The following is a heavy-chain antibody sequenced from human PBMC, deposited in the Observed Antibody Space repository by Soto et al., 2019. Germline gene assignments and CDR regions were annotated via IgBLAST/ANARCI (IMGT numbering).Heavy chain of an antibody. V-gene: IGHV1-8*01. J-gene: IGHJ3*02. CDR1: GYTFTSYD. D-gene: IGHD3-9*01. CDR2: MNPNSGNT. Sequence: ASVKVSCKASGYTFTSYDINWVRQATGQGLEWMGWMNPNSGNTGYAQKFQGRVTMTRNTSISTAYMELSSLRSEDTAVYYCARGGTLRYFDWLLSANDASDIWGQGTMVTVSS. CDR3: ARGGTLRYFDWLLSANDASDI.